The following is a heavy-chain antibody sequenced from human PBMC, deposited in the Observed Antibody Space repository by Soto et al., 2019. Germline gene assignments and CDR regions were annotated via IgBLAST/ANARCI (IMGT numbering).Heavy chain of an antibody. D-gene: IGHD3-10*01. Sequence: QVQLQESGPGLVKPSQTLSLTCTVSGGSISSGGYYWSWIRQHPGKGLEWIGYIYYSGSTYYNPSLKSRVTISVDPSKNQFSLKLSSVTAADTAVYYCARVVVGTMVRGEVLDYWGQGTLVTVSS. CDR2: IYYSGST. J-gene: IGHJ4*02. CDR1: GGSISSGGYY. CDR3: ARVVVGTMVRGEVLDY. V-gene: IGHV4-31*03.